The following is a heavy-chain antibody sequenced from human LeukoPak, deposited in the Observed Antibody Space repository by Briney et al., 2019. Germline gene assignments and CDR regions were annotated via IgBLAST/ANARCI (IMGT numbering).Heavy chain of an antibody. D-gene: IGHD3-22*01. V-gene: IGHV4-39*01. CDR3: VSQYDSSGYLVGFDY. Sequence: SETLSLTCTVSDGSISSGSYYWGWVRQPPGKGLEWIGSIYCSGTTYYNPSLKSRVTMSVDTSKNQFSLKVTSVTAADTALYYCVSQYDSSGYLVGFDYWGQGTLVTVSS. CDR2: IYCSGTT. J-gene: IGHJ4*02. CDR1: DGSISSGSYY.